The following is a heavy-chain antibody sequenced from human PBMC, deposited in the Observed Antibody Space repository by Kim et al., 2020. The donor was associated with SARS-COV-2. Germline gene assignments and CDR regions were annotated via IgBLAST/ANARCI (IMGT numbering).Heavy chain of an antibody. CDR3: AREKDHNHGMDV. CDR2: IIPVFGTA. J-gene: IGHJ6*02. Sequence: SVKVSCKASGGTFSSYAISWVRQAPGQGLEWMGGIIPVFGTANYAQKFQGRVTITADESTSTAYMELSSLRSEDTAVYYCAREKDHNHGMDVWGQGTTVTVSS. CDR1: GGTFSSYA. V-gene: IGHV1-69*13. D-gene: IGHD1-20*01.